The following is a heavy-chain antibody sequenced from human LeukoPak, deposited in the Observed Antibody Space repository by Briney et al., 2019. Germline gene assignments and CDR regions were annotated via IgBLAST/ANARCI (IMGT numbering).Heavy chain of an antibody. J-gene: IGHJ5*02. D-gene: IGHD6-13*01. CDR2: FDPEDGET. V-gene: IGHV1-24*01. CDR3: ARDRDIAAARWFDP. Sequence: ASVKVSCKASGYTFTGYYMHWVRQAPGKGLEWMGGFDPEDGETIYAQKFQGRVTMTKDTSTDTAYMELSSLRSEDTAVYYCARDRDIAAARWFDPWGQGTLVTVSS. CDR1: GYTFTGYY.